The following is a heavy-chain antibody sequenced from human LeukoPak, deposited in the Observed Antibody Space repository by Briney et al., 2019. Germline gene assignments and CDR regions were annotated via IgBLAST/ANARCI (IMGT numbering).Heavy chain of an antibody. CDR2: ISYDGSNK. D-gene: IGHD5-12*01. J-gene: IGHJ6*02. V-gene: IGHV3-30-3*01. CDR3: ARDGPDRGYYYYGMDV. Sequence: GGSLRLSCAASGFTFSSYAMHWVRQAPGKGLEWVAVISYDGSNKYYADSAKGRFTISRDNSKNTLYLQMNSLRAEDTAVYYCARDGPDRGYYYYGMDVWGQGTTVTVSS. CDR1: GFTFSSYA.